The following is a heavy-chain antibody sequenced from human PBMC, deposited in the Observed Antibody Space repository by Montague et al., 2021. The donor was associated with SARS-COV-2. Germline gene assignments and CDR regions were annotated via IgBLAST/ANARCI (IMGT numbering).Heavy chain of an antibody. Sequence: SLRLSCAASGFPFSTFEMNWFRQAPGKGLEWVSYISSSCSTIYYXDSVKGRFTISRDNAKNSLYLQMNSLRAEDTAVYYCARGGTYYDFWSGYRNYYYGMDVWGQGTTVTVSS. D-gene: IGHD3-3*01. CDR3: ARGGTYYDFWSGYRNYYYGMDV. CDR1: GFPFSTFE. V-gene: IGHV3-48*03. CDR2: ISSSCSTI. J-gene: IGHJ6*02.